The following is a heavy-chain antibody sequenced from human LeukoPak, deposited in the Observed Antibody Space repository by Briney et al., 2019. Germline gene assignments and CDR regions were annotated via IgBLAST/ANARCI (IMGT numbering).Heavy chain of an antibody. V-gene: IGHV4-61*02. CDR2: IYTSGST. D-gene: IGHD6-6*01. CDR3: ARRTAQLARPNVYFDY. J-gene: IGHJ4*02. CDR1: GGSISSGSYY. Sequence: PSQTLSLTCTVSGGSISSGSYYWSWIRQPAGKGPEWIGRIYTSGSTNYNPSLKSRVTISVDTSKNQFSLKLSSVTAADTAVYYCARRTAQLARPNVYFDYWGQGTLVTVSS.